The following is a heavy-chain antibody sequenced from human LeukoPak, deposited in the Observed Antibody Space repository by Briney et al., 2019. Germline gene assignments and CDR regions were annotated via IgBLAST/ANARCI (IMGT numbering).Heavy chain of an antibody. Sequence: EPSETLSLTCTVSGGSISSNYWSWIRQPPGKGLEWIGYIYYSGSTNYNPSLKSRVTISVDTSKNQFSLKLSSVTAADTAVYYCARAGGYYDFWSVPPWYFDYWGQGTLVTVSS. CDR1: GGSISSNY. CDR2: IYYSGST. D-gene: IGHD3-3*01. V-gene: IGHV4-59*01. J-gene: IGHJ4*02. CDR3: ARAGGYYDFWSVPPWYFDY.